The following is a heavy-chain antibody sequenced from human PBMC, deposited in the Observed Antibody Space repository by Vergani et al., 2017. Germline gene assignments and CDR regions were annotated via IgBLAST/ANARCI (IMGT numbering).Heavy chain of an antibody. CDR1: GGTFSSYA. Sequence: QVQLVQSGADVKKPGSSVKVSCKASGGTFSSYAISWVRQAPGQGVEWMGGSIPSFGPANYAQKFQGRVTITADESTSTAYMELSSLRSEDTAVYYCARRHHGSGSYQHYYYYYGMDVWGQGTTVTVSS. V-gene: IGHV1-69*01. CDR2: SIPSFGPA. D-gene: IGHD3-10*01. J-gene: IGHJ6*02. CDR3: ARRHHGSGSYQHYYYYYGMDV.